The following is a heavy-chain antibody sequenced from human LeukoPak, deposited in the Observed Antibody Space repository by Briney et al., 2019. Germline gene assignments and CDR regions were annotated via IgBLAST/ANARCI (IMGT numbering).Heavy chain of an antibody. Sequence: PSETLSLTCTVSGGSISSYYWSWIRQPPGKGLEWIGYIYYSGSTNYNPSLKSRVTISVDTSKNQFSLKLSSVTAADTAVYYCARVLWFGELGRAFDIWGQGTMVTVSS. CDR2: IYYSGST. CDR3: ARVLWFGELGRAFDI. CDR1: GGSISSYY. V-gene: IGHV4-59*01. J-gene: IGHJ3*02. D-gene: IGHD3-10*01.